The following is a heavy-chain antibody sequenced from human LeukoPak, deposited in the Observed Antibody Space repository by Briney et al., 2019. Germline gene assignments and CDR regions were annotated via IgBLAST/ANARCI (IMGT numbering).Heavy chain of an antibody. V-gene: IGHV1-24*01. Sequence: GASVKVSCKVSGYTLTELSMHWVRQAPGKGLEWMGGFDPEDGETIYAQKFQGRVTMTEDTSTDTAYMELSSLRAEDTALYYCAKDRQYYYGSGSLDYWGQGTLVTVSS. CDR1: GYTLTELS. D-gene: IGHD3-10*01. CDR2: FDPEDGET. J-gene: IGHJ4*02. CDR3: AKDRQYYYGSGSLDY.